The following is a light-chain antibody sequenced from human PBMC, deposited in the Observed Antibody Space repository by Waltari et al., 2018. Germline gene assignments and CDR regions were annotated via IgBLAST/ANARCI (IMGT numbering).Light chain of an antibody. CDR3: CSYAGSSTVV. Sequence: QSALTQPASVSGSPGQSITIPCTGTSSDVGRYNLVSWYQQHPGKAPKLMIYEGSKWPSGVSDRFSGSKSGNTASLTISGLQAEDEADYYCCSYAGSSTVVFGGGTKLTVL. CDR2: EGS. CDR1: SSDVGRYNL. J-gene: IGLJ2*01. V-gene: IGLV2-23*01.